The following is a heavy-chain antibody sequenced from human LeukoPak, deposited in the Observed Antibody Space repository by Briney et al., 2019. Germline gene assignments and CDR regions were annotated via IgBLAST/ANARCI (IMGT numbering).Heavy chain of an antibody. CDR1: GFTFSSYA. V-gene: IGHV3-64*01. J-gene: IGHJ6*03. CDR3: AKNGYSSYYYYYMDV. Sequence: GGSLRLSCAASGFTFSSYAVHWVRQAPGKGLEYVSAISSNGGSTYYANSVKGRFTISRDNSKNTLYLQMGSLRAEDTAVYYCAKNGYSSYYYYYMDVWGKGTTVTVSS. CDR2: ISSNGGST. D-gene: IGHD6-13*01.